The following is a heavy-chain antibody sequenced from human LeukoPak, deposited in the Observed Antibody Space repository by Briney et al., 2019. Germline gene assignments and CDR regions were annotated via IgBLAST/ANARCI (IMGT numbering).Heavy chain of an antibody. CDR2: IYYSGST. D-gene: IGHD6-6*01. Sequence: PSETLSLTCTVSGGXISNYYCSWIRQPPGKGLEWIGYIYYSGSTNHNPSLKSRVTISVDTSKNQFSLKLSSVTAADTAVYYCARAGQFIAARPITFDYWGQGTLVTVSS. CDR1: GGXISNYY. CDR3: ARAGQFIAARPITFDY. J-gene: IGHJ4*02. V-gene: IGHV4-59*01.